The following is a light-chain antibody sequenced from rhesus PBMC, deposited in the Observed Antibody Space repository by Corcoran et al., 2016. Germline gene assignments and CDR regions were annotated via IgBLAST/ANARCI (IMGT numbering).Light chain of an antibody. CDR1: QGISSW. V-gene: IGKV1-22*01. J-gene: IGKJ2*01. CDR2: KAS. Sequence: DIQMTQSPSSLSASVGDTVTITCRASQGISSWLAWYQPKPGQAPILLIYKASSLQSGVPSRFSGIGSGTDFTLTISSLQSEDFATYYCQQYSSRPYSFGQGTKVEIK. CDR3: QQYSSRPYS.